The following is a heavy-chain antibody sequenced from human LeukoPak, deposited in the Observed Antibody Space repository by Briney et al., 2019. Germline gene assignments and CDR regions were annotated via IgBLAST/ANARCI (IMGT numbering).Heavy chain of an antibody. CDR2: INPNSGGT. J-gene: IGHJ4*02. Sequence: GASVKVSRKSSGYTFTGYYMHWVRQAPAQGLEWVGLINPNSGGTNYAQKFQGRVTMTRDTSISTAYMELRRLRSDDTAVYYCARGFMITFGGVIVIFRDWGQGTLVTVSS. D-gene: IGHD3-16*02. CDR1: GYTFTGYY. V-gene: IGHV1-2*02. CDR3: ARGFMITFGGVIVIFRD.